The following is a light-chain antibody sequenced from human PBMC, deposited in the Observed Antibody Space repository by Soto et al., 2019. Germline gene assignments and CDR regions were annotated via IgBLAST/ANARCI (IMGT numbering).Light chain of an antibody. V-gene: IGKV3-20*01. Sequence: VLTQAPGTLSLSPGERATFSCRASQSVSSSYIAWYQQKRGQAPRRLIYGASNRATGIPDRFSGSGSGTDFTLTIGRLEPEDFAVYYCQQYGSSPMAFGQGTKVDI. CDR1: QSVSSSY. J-gene: IGKJ1*01. CDR3: QQYGSSPMA. CDR2: GAS.